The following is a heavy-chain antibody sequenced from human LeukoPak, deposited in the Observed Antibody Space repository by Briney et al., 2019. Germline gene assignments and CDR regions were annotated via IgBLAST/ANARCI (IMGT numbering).Heavy chain of an antibody. CDR2: IKGGASEK. V-gene: IGHV3-7*03. D-gene: IGHD3-22*01. Sequence: GGSLRLSCAVSGFSINNYWMTWYRQAPGKGLECVAHIKGGASEKHYVDSVKSRFTISRDNAENSLYLQMNSLRAEDTAVYYCAKDLRAYYYDSSGYFQGHSFDHWGQGTLVTVSS. J-gene: IGHJ4*02. CDR1: GFSINNYW. CDR3: AKDLRAYYYDSSGYFQGHSFDH.